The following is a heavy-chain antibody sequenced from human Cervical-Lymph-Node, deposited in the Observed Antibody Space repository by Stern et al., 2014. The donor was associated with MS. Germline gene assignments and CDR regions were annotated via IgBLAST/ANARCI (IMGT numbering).Heavy chain of an antibody. CDR1: GGTFSSST. V-gene: IGHV1-69*01. CDR3: ARELSQVLVY. CDR2: IIPLFGTA. Sequence: QVQLVQSGAEVKKPGSSVKVSCRASGGTFSSSTISWVRQAPGQGLEWMGGIIPLFGTAKYAQKFQGRVTITADESTSTAYMELSSLRSEDTAVYYCARELSQVLVYWGQGALVTVSS. J-gene: IGHJ4*02.